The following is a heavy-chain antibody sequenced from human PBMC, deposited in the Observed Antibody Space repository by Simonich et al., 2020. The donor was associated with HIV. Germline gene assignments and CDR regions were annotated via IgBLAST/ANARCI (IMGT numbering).Heavy chain of an antibody. CDR1: GYSFTDYY. Sequence: EVQLVQSGAEVKKPGATVKISCKVSGYSFTDYYIHWVLQAPGKGLQWMGFVEREEGEQIYAEKFQGRVTLTADTSTDTVYMDRSSLTSEDTAVYYCARDKRIEFSNAWYSDGFDVWGQGTMVTVSS. CDR2: VEREEGEQ. CDR3: ARDKRIEFSNAWYSDGFDV. J-gene: IGHJ3*01. D-gene: IGHD2-21*02. V-gene: IGHV1-69-2*01.